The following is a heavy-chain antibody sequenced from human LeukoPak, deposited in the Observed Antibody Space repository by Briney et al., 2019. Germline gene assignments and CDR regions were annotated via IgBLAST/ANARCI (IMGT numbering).Heavy chain of an antibody. Sequence: ASVKVSCKASGYTFTSYGISWVRQAPGQGLEWMGWISAYNGNTNYAQKLHGRVTMTTDTSTSTAYMELRSLRSDDTAVYYCARVLGLYSYGYGDYWGQGTLVTVSS. D-gene: IGHD5-18*01. CDR1: GYTFTSYG. V-gene: IGHV1-18*01. CDR3: ARVLGLYSYGYGDY. J-gene: IGHJ4*02. CDR2: ISAYNGNT.